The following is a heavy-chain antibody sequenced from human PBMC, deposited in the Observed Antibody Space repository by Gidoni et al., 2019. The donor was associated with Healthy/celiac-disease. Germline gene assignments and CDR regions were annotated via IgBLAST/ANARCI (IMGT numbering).Heavy chain of an antibody. CDR3: ARDIFWSGYLSTSYGMDV. V-gene: IGHV3-30-3*01. D-gene: IGHD3-3*01. CDR2: ISYDGSNK. Sequence: VQLVESGGGVVQPGRALRLSCAASGFTFSSYAMHWVRQAPGKGLEWVAVISYDGSNKYYADSVKGRFTISRYNSKNTLYLQMNSLRAEDTAVYYCARDIFWSGYLSTSYGMDVWGQGTTVTVSS. CDR1: GFTFSSYA. J-gene: IGHJ6*02.